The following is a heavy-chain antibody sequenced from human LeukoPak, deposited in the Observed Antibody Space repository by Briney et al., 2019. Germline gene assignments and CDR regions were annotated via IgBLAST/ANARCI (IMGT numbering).Heavy chain of an antibody. CDR2: ISGSGGST. V-gene: IGHV3-23*01. Sequence: QAGGSLRLSCAASGFTFGSYAMSWVRQAPGKGLEWVSAISGSGGSTYYADSVKGRFTISRDNSKNTLYLQMNSLRAEDTAVYYCAKDFDILTGYFDYWGQGTLVTVSS. D-gene: IGHD3-9*01. J-gene: IGHJ4*02. CDR1: GFTFGSYA. CDR3: AKDFDILTGYFDY.